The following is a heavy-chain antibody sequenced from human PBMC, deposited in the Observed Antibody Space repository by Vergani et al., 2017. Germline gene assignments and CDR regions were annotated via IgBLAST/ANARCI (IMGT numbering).Heavy chain of an antibody. D-gene: IGHD4-23*01. CDR3: AREVATTFDY. CDR2: ISYDGSNK. Sequence: QVQLLESGGGVVQPGRSLRLSCAASGFTFSSYAMHWVRQAPGKGLEWVAVISYDGSNKYYADSVKGRFTISRDNSKNTLYLQMNSLRAEDTAVYYCAREVATTFDYWGQGTLVTVSS. V-gene: IGHV3-30-3*01. CDR1: GFTFSSYA. J-gene: IGHJ4*02.